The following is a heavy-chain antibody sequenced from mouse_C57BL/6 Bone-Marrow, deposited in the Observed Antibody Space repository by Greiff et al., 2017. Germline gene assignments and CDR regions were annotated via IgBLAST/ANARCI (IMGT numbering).Heavy chain of an antibody. CDR3: ARDYSNPYAMDY. J-gene: IGHJ4*01. CDR1: GYTFTSYW. D-gene: IGHD2-5*01. Sequence: QVQLQQPGAELVMPGASVKLSCKASGYTFTSYWMHWVKQRPGQGLEWIGEIDPSDSYTNYNQKFKGKSTLTVDKSSSTADMQLSSLTSEDSAVYYCARDYSNPYAMDYWGQGTSVTVSS. V-gene: IGHV1-69*01. CDR2: IDPSDSYT.